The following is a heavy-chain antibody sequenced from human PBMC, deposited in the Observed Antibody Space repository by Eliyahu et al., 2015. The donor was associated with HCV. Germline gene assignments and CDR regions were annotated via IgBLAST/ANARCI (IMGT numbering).Heavy chain of an antibody. Sequence: QVQLQQWGAGLLKPSETLSLTCAVYGGSFSGYSWXWIRQPPGKGLEWIGEINHSGSTNYNPSLKSRVTISVDTSKKQFSLKLSSVTAADTAVYYCARADETDTAMLPTTERGTVDYWGQGTLVTVSS. J-gene: IGHJ4*02. CDR3: ARADETDTAMLPTTERGTVDY. D-gene: IGHD5-18*01. V-gene: IGHV4-34*01. CDR1: GGSFSGYS. CDR2: INHSGST.